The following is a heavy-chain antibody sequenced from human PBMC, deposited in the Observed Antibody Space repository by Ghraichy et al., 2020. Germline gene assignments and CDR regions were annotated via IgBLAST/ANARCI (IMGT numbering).Heavy chain of an antibody. Sequence: LSLTCAASGFTFSSYWMSWVRQAPGKGLEWVANIKQDGSEKYYVDSVKGRFTISRDNAKNSLYLQMNSLRAEDTAVYYCARDIRIAAAGPGYYYYGMDVWGQGTTVTVSS. CDR3: ARDIRIAAAGPGYYYYGMDV. CDR1: GFTFSSYW. CDR2: IKQDGSEK. V-gene: IGHV3-7*01. D-gene: IGHD6-13*01. J-gene: IGHJ6*02.